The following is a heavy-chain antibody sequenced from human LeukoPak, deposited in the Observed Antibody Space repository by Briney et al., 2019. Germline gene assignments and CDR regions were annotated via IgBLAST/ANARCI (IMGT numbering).Heavy chain of an antibody. Sequence: GASVKVSCKASGGTFSSYAISWVRQAPGQGLEWMGWISTDNGNTNYAQKFQGRVTMTTDTSTTTAYMELRSLRSDDTAVYYCARGAISSHGFDIWGQGTMVTVSS. CDR3: ARGAISSHGFDI. D-gene: IGHD3-3*01. CDR2: ISTDNGNT. J-gene: IGHJ3*02. CDR1: GGTFSSYA. V-gene: IGHV1-18*01.